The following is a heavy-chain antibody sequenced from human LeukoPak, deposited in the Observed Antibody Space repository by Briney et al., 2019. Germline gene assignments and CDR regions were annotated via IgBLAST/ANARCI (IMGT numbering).Heavy chain of an antibody. D-gene: IGHD6-19*01. CDR2: INSDGSSR. Sequence: GGSLRLSCAASGFTFSSYWMHWVRQVPGKGLVGVSRINSDGSSRNYVDSVMGRFTISRDNSKNTLYLQLDSLRAEDTAVYYCARGLAVAGSSWFDPWGQGTLDSVSS. J-gene: IGHJ5*02. CDR3: ARGLAVAGSSWFDP. CDR1: GFTFSSYW. V-gene: IGHV3-74*01.